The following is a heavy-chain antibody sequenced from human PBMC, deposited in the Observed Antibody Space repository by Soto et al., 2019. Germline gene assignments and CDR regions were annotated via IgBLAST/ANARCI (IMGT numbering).Heavy chain of an antibody. D-gene: IGHD6-6*01. Sequence: SVKVSCKASGGTFSSYAISWVRQAPGQGLEWMGGIIPIFGTANYAQKFQGRVTITADESTSTAYMELSSLRSEDTAVYYCAREDGQLGNAFDIWGQGTMVTVSS. CDR3: AREDGQLGNAFDI. V-gene: IGHV1-69*13. J-gene: IGHJ3*02. CDR2: IIPIFGTA. CDR1: GGTFSSYA.